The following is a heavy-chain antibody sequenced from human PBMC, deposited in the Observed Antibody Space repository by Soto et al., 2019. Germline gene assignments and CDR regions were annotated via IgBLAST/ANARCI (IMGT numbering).Heavy chain of an antibody. V-gene: IGHV3-73*01. Sequence: EVQLVESGGGLVQPGRSLKLSCAASGSTFSGSAIHWVRQASGNGLEWVGRIRSKVNNYATAYAALVKGRFIISRDDSKKTAYLQMHSLKTEDTAVYYCTRLFADGDAFDIWGQGTMVTVSS. CDR3: TRLFADGDAFDI. CDR1: GSTFSGSA. J-gene: IGHJ3*02. CDR2: IRSKVNNYAT.